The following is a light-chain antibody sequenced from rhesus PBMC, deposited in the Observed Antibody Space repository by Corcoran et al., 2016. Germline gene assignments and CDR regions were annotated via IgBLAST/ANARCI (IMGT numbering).Light chain of an antibody. V-gene: IGKV1-33*02. CDR1: QDISSV. CDR2: AAS. CDR3: QQHNSYPWT. J-gene: IGKJ1*01. Sequence: DIQMTQSPSSLSASVGDRVTITCQASQDISSVLAWYQQQPGKATKLLIYAASSLQSGVPSRFSGSGSGTDFTLTISSLQPEDFATYYCQQHNSYPWTFGQGTKVEIK.